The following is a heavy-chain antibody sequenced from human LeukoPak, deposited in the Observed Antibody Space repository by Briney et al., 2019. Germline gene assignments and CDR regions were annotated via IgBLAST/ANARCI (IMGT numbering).Heavy chain of an antibody. CDR1: GFTFSRHP. J-gene: IGHJ4*02. D-gene: IGHD6-19*01. CDR3: AKDPRTGAVSGIFYFDY. V-gene: IGHV3-30*04. Sequence: GTSLRLFCAASGFTFSRHPMHWVRQAPGKGLEWVAVIVYDGSEKYYKESVKGRFTISRDNSKNTLYLQMDSLRPEDTAVYYCAKDPRTGAVSGIFYFDYWGQGTLLTVSS. CDR2: IVYDGSEK.